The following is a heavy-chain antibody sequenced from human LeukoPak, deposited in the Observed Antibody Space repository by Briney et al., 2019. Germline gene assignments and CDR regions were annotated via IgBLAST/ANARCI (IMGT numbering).Heavy chain of an antibody. D-gene: IGHD5-12*01. CDR1: GYTFTSYY. Sequence: ASVKVSCKASGYTFTSYYMHWVRQAPGQGLEWMGVINPSGGSTSYAQKFQGRVTMTRDTSTSTVYMELSSLRSEDTAVYYCARLQWLRDYYYYMDVWGKGTTVTVSS. J-gene: IGHJ6*03. CDR2: INPSGGST. CDR3: ARLQWLRDYYYYMDV. V-gene: IGHV1-46*01.